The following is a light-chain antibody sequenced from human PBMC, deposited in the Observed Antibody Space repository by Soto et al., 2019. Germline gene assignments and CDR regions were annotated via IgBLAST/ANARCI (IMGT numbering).Light chain of an antibody. Sequence: DIVMTQSPDSLTVSLGERATINCKSTQSILHSSNNKNYLAWYQQKPGQPPKLLIYWASTRESGVPDRISGCGSETDFTLTISSLQAEDVAVYYCQQYYSTPTFGGGTKVEIK. CDR2: WAS. CDR3: QQYYSTPT. CDR1: QSILHSSNNKNY. J-gene: IGKJ4*01. V-gene: IGKV4-1*01.